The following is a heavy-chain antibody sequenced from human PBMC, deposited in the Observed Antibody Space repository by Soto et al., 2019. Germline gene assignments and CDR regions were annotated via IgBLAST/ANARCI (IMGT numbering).Heavy chain of an antibody. J-gene: IGHJ6*02. CDR3: ARDSTAMAAPVGMDV. D-gene: IGHD5-18*01. Sequence: SETQSLTCAVYGGSFSCYYWTWIRQPPGTGLEWIGEINHSGSTNYNPSLKSRVTISVDTSKNQFSLKLSSVTAADTAVYYCARDSTAMAAPVGMDVWGQGTTVTVSS. CDR2: INHSGST. V-gene: IGHV4-34*09. CDR1: GGSFSCYY.